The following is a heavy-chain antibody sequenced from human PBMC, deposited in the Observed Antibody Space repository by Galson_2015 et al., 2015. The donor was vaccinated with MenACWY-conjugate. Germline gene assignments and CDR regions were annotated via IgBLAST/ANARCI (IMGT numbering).Heavy chain of an antibody. CDR1: GYDFTTYW. D-gene: IGHD2-2*01. CDR2: IYPRDSET. Sequence: QSGAEVKKPGESLKISCKGSGYDFTTYWIVWVRQMPGKGLEWMGIIYPRDSETTDSPTFQGQVTISADKSIRAAYLQWSSLKPSDTAIYYCARRRSSTSGGHWFDPWGQGTLVTVSS. V-gene: IGHV5-51*01. J-gene: IGHJ5*02. CDR3: ARRRSSTSGGHWFDP.